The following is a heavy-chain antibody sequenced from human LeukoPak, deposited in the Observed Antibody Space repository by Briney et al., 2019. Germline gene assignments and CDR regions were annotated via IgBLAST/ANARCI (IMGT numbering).Heavy chain of an antibody. V-gene: IGHV3-23*01. D-gene: IGHD2-2*01. CDR2: ISGSGGST. CDR3: AKDELSRYCSSTSCYAAY. Sequence: GGSLRLPCAASGFTFSSYAMSWVRQAPGKGLEWVSAISGSGGSTYYADSVKGRFTISRDNSKNTLYLQTNSLRAEDTAVYYCAKDELSRYCSSTSCYAAYWGQGTLVTVSS. CDR1: GFTFSSYA. J-gene: IGHJ4*02.